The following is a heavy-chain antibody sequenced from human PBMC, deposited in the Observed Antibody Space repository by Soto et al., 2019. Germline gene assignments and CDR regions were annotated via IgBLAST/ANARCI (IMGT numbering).Heavy chain of an antibody. V-gene: IGHV3-9*01. J-gene: IGHJ4*02. CDR1: GCTFDDYA. D-gene: IGHD3-3*01. CDR2: ISWNSGSI. CDR3: AKALASMEWLGYGDY. Sequence: EVQLVESGGGLVQPGRSLRLSCAASGCTFDDYAMHWVRQAPGKGLEWVSGISWNSGSIGYADSVKGRFTISRDNAKNSLYLQMNSLRAEDTALYDCAKALASMEWLGYGDYWGQGTLVTVSS.